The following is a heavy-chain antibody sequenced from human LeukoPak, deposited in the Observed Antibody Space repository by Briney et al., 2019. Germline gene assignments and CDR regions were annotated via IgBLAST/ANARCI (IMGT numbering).Heavy chain of an antibody. CDR3: ARDIAARRFDY. Sequence: PGRSLRLSCVASGFTFSDYAMHWVRQAPGKGLEWVAVIWYDGSNKYYADSVKGRFTISRDNSKNTLYLQMNSLRAEDTAVYYCARDIAARRFDYWGQGTLVTVSS. V-gene: IGHV3-33*08. CDR1: GFTFSDYA. D-gene: IGHD6-6*01. J-gene: IGHJ4*02. CDR2: IWYDGSNK.